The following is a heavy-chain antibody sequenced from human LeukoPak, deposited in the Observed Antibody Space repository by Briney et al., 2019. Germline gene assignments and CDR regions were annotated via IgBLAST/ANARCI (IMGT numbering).Heavy chain of an antibody. J-gene: IGHJ6*02. CDR2: IYYSGST. CDR1: GGSISSGGYY. V-gene: IGHV4-31*03. CDR3: ARLTPRYYYYGMDV. Sequence: PSETLSLTCTVSGGSISSGGYYWSWIRQHPGKGLEWIGYIYYSGSTYYNPSLKSRVTISVDTSKNQFSLKLSSVTAADTAVYYCARLTPRYYYYGMDVWGQGTTVTVSS.